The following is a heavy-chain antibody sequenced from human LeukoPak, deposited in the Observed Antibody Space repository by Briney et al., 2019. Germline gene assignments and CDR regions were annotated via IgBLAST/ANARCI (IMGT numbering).Heavy chain of an antibody. CDR2: ISSSGSTI. D-gene: IGHD2-21*01. CDR1: GFTFSSYE. J-gene: IGHJ4*02. V-gene: IGHV3-48*03. CDR3: ARAIAVARGLDY. Sequence: GGSLRLSCAASGFTFSSYEMNWVRQAPGKGLEWVSYISSSGSTIYYADSVKGRFIISRDNAKNSLYLQMNSLRAEDTAVYYCARAIAVARGLDYWGQGTLVTVSS.